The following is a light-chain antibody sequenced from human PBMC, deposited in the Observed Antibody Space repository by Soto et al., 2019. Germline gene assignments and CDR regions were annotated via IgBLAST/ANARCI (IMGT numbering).Light chain of an antibody. CDR3: QQANSFPLT. J-gene: IGKJ4*01. Sequence: ENVLTQSPGTLSLSPGERATLSCRASESLNSNYFAWYQQRPGQAPRLLIYSASRRQSGIPDRFSGSGSGTDFTLTISSLQPEDFATYYCQQANSFPLTFGGGTKVEIK. V-gene: IGKV3-20*01. CDR1: ESLNSNY. CDR2: SAS.